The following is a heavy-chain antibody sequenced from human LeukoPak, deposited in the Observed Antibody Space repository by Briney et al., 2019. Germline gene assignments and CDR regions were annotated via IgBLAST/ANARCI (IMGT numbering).Heavy chain of an antibody. J-gene: IGHJ4*02. V-gene: IGHV1-8*01. CDR1: GYTFTSYD. D-gene: IGHD6-13*01. CDR2: TNPNSGNT. Sequence: ASVKVSCKASGYTFTSYDINWVRQATGQGLEWMGWTNPNSGNTGYAQKFQGRVTMTRNTSISTAYMELSSLRSEDTAVYYCAKGPGDIGSSSWTDWGQGTLVTVSS. CDR3: AKGPGDIGSSSWTD.